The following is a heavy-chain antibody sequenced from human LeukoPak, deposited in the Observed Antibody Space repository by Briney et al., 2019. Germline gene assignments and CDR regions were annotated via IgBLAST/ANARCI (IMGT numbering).Heavy chain of an antibody. D-gene: IGHD2-15*01. CDR3: ARDIPSGDRGWFDP. V-gene: IGHV3-21*01. J-gene: IGHJ5*02. CDR1: GFTFNTYH. Sequence: GGSLRLSCAASGFTFNTYHMNWVRQAPGKGLEWVSFIDTSGTFIRYADSVKGRFTVSRDNAKNSLYLQMDSLTAEDTAVYYCARDIPSGDRGWFDPWGQGTLVTVSS. CDR2: IDTSGTFI.